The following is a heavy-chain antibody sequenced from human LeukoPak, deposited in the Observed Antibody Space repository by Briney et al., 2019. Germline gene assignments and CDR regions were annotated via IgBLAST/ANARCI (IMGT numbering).Heavy chain of an antibody. D-gene: IGHD2-15*01. CDR2: IYYSGST. Sequence: SETLSLTCTVSGVSISSYYWSWIRQPPGKGLEWIGYIYYSGSTNYNPSPKSRVTISVDTSKNQFSLKLSSVTAADTAVYYCARGGYCSGGSCYRTPFDYWGQGTLVTVSS. V-gene: IGHV4-59*01. J-gene: IGHJ4*02. CDR1: GVSISSYY. CDR3: ARGGYCSGGSCYRTPFDY.